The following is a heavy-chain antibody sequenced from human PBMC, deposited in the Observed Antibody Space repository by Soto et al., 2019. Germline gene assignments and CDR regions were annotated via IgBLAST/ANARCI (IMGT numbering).Heavy chain of an antibody. Sequence: QVQLVESGGGVVQPGRSLRLSCAASGFTFSSYGMHWVRQAPGKGLEWVAVISYDGSNKYYADSVKGRFTISRDNSKNTLYLQMNSLRAEDTAVYYCAKDHPQYSGPDYWGQGTLVTVSS. D-gene: IGHD5-12*01. CDR2: ISYDGSNK. V-gene: IGHV3-30*18. CDR3: AKDHPQYSGPDY. CDR1: GFTFSSYG. J-gene: IGHJ4*02.